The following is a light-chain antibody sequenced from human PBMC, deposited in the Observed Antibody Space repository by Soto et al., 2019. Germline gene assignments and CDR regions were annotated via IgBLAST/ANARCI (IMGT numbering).Light chain of an antibody. J-gene: IGKJ1*01. Sequence: EIVLTQSPATLSLSPGERATLSCRASQSVSSYLAWYQQKPGQAPRLLIYDASTRATGIPARFSGSGSGTDFTLTISSLEPEDFAVYYCQQCSKWPWTFGQGTKVDIK. CDR3: QQCSKWPWT. CDR1: QSVSSY. CDR2: DAS. V-gene: IGKV3-11*01.